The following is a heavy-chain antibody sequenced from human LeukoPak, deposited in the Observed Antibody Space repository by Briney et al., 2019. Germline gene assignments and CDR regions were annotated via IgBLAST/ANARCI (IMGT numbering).Heavy chain of an antibody. Sequence: PETLSLTCTVSGGSISSSNYYWGWIRQPPGKGLEWIGSIYYSGSTYYNPSLKSRITISVDTSKNQFSLKLSSVTAADTAVYYCARQDLYYDFWSGPRKLDYWGQGTLVTVSS. V-gene: IGHV4-39*01. D-gene: IGHD3-3*01. CDR1: GGSISSSNYY. CDR3: ARQDLYYDFWSGPRKLDY. J-gene: IGHJ4*02. CDR2: IYYSGST.